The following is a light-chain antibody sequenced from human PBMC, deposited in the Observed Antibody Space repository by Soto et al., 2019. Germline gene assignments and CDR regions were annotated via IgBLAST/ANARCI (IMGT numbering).Light chain of an antibody. CDR3: QQYNSYPLT. CDR2: KAS. V-gene: IGKV1-5*03. Sequence: DIQMTQSPSTLSASVGDRITTTCRASQSISSWLAWYQQKPGKAPKLLIYKASTLESGVPSRFSGSGSGTEFTLTISSLQPDDFATYYCQQYNSYPLTFGGGTKVEIK. CDR1: QSISSW. J-gene: IGKJ4*01.